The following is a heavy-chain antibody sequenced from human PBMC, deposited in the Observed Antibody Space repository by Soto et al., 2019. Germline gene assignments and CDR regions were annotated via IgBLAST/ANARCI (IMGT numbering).Heavy chain of an antibody. D-gene: IGHD3-10*01. J-gene: IGHJ5*02. CDR2: INTDGSTT. CDR3: ARSGVGWFDP. Sequence: EVQLVESGGGLVQPGGSLRLSCAASGFTFSSHWMHWARQAPGKGLVWVSRINTDGSTTTYADSVKGRFTISRDNAKNTLYLQMTSLRAEDTAVYYCARSGVGWFDPWGQGTLVTVSS. CDR1: GFTFSSHW. V-gene: IGHV3-74*01.